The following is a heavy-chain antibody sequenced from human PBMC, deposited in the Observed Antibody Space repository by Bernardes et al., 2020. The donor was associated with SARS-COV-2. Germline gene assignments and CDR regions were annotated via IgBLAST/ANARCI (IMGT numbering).Heavy chain of an antibody. V-gene: IGHV3-74*03. CDR2: IAGDGTSV. D-gene: IGHD1-26*01. J-gene: IGHJ4*02. Sequence: GGSLRLFCGASGITFNKLWMHWVRQAPGEGLVWVARIAGDGTSVTYADSVKGRFTISRDNAKNTLYLQMNSLRAEDTAVYYCAGTTVTCCDYWGQGSLVTVSS. CDR3: AGTTVTCCDY. CDR1: GITFNKLW.